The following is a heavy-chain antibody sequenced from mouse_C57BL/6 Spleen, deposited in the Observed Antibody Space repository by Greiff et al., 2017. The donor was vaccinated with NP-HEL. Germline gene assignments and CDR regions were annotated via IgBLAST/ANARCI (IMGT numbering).Heavy chain of an antibody. V-gene: IGHV1-69*01. CDR1: GYTFTSYW. CDR2: IDPSDSYT. J-gene: IGHJ2*01. D-gene: IGHD1-1*01. CDR3: ARGGSSCFDY. Sequence: QVQLQQPGAELVMPGASVKLSCKASGYTFTSYWMHWVKQRPGQGLEWIGEIDPSDSYTNYNQKFKGKSTLTVDKSSSTAYMQLSSLTSEDSAVDFCARGGSSCFDYWGQGTTLTVSS.